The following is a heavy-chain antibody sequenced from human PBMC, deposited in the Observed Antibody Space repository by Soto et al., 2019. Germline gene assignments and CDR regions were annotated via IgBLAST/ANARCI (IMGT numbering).Heavy chain of an antibody. D-gene: IGHD3-10*01. CDR2: MSGDGGKT. CDR1: GFTFSNFT. Sequence: EVQLVESGGGLVQPGGSLRLSCAASGFTFSNFTINWVRQAPGKGLEYVSGMSGDGGKTYHANSVQGRFIISRDNSKNMGYLQMGSLRTEDMAVYYCAGGRKFGEAQGTDYFDYWGQGTLVTVSS. V-gene: IGHV3-64*01. J-gene: IGHJ4*02. CDR3: AGGRKFGEAQGTDYFDY.